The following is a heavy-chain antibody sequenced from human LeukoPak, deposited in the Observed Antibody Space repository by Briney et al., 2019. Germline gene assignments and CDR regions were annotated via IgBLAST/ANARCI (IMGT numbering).Heavy chain of an antibody. J-gene: IGHJ4*02. CDR2: ISGNGGTT. D-gene: IGHD2-8*02. Sequence: GGSLRLSCTASGFTFDDYGMSWVRQPPGKGLEWVSGISGNGGTTGYVDSVKGRFTISRDNAKNTLYLQLNSLRAEDTGVYYCARDLLSCTGGYCAMVYWGQGTLVTVSS. CDR3: ARDLLSCTGGYCAMVY. V-gene: IGHV3-20*04. CDR1: GFTFDDYG.